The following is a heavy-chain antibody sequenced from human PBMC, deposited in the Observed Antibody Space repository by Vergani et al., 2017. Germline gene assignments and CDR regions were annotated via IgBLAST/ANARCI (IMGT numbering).Heavy chain of an antibody. D-gene: IGHD6-19*01. CDR2: ISRSSSTI. Sequence: EVQLVESGGGLVQPGGSLRLSCAASGSTFSSYAMNWVRQAPGKGLEWVSYISRSSSTIYYADSVKGRFTISRDNSKNTLFLHMNSLRPEDTAVYYCAKVGRSEVAGTFGAFDIWGQGTMVTVSS. V-gene: IGHV3-48*01. J-gene: IGHJ3*02. CDR3: AKVGRSEVAGTFGAFDI. CDR1: GSTFSSYA.